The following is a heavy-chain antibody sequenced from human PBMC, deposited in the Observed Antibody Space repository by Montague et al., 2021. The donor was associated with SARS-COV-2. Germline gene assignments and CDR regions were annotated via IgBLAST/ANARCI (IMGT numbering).Heavy chain of an antibody. D-gene: IGHD6-13*01. J-gene: IGHJ4*02. CDR3: ARAPMYRSSWYAYSDY. CDR2: INYSGST. Sequence: SETLSLTCTVSGDSMNNYYWSWIRQPPGKGLEWIGYINYSGSTHYNPSLQSRVTLSKDTSKNQFSLRLTSVTAADTAMYFCARAPMYRSSWYAYSDYWGQGTLVTVSS. CDR1: GDSMNNYY. V-gene: IGHV4-59*01.